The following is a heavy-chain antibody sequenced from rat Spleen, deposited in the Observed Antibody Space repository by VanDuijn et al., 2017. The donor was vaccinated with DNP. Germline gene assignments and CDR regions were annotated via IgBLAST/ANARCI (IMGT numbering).Heavy chain of an antibody. J-gene: IGHJ4*01. CDR1: GFTFSDYN. CDR2: ISSTGDNT. D-gene: IGHD1-2*01. V-gene: IGHV5-25*01. CDR3: TRGAIAASVMDA. Sequence: EVQLVESGGGPVQPGRSLKLSCAASGFTFSDYNMAWVRQTPTKGLEWVASISSTGDNTYYSDSVKGRFSLSRDNAKSTLYLQMNSLRSEDTATYYCTRGAIAASVMDAWGQGVLVTVSS.